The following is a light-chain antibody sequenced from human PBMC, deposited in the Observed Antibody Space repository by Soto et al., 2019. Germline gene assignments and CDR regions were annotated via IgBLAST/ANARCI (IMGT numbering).Light chain of an antibody. Sequence: QSALTPPPSASGTPGQRVTISCSGSSSNIGSNTVNWYQQLPGTAPKLLIYSNNQRPSGVPDRFSGSKSGTSASLAISGLQSEDEADYYCAAWDDSLKEVFGTGTKVTVL. CDR1: SSNIGSNT. CDR2: SNN. CDR3: AAWDDSLKEV. V-gene: IGLV1-44*01. J-gene: IGLJ1*01.